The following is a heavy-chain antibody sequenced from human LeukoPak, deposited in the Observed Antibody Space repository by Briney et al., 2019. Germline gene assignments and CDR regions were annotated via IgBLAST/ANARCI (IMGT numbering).Heavy chain of an antibody. D-gene: IGHD2-15*01. CDR1: GGSISSSSYY. J-gene: IGHJ6*02. Sequence: SETLSLTCTVSGGSISSSSYYWGWIRQPPGKGLEWIGSIYYSGSTYYNPSLKSRVTTSVDTSKNQFSLKLSSVTAADTAVYYCARAYCSGGSCHYYYGMDVWGQGTTVTVSS. CDR3: ARAYCSGGSCHYYYGMDV. CDR2: IYYSGST. V-gene: IGHV4-39*01.